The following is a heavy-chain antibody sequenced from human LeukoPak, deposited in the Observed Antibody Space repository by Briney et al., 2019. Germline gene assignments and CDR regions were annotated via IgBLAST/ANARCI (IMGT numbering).Heavy chain of an antibody. CDR1: GGSISRYS. V-gene: IGHV4-59*08. CDR3: ARWDDSAWAFGN. CDR2: IAHSGTT. D-gene: IGHD6-19*01. J-gene: IGHJ4*02. Sequence: SETLSLTCIVFGGSISRYSWNWIRQSPGKGLEWIGYIAHSGTTSYKSSLKSRVTISVDTSKNQLSLRLTSVTAADTAVYYCARWDDSAWAFGNWGPGTLVTVSS.